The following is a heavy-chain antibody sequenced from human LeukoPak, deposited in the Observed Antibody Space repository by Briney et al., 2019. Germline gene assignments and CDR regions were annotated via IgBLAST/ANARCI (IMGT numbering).Heavy chain of an antibody. J-gene: IGHJ4*02. CDR1: GFTFSSYA. D-gene: IGHD3-9*01. Sequence: PGRSLRLSCAASGFTFSSYAMHWVRQAPGKGLEWVAVISYDGSNKYYADSVKGRFTISRDNSKNTLYLQMNSLRAEDTAVYYCARESDSVILTGSLDYWGQGTLVTVSS. V-gene: IGHV3-30*01. CDR2: ISYDGSNK. CDR3: ARESDSVILTGSLDY.